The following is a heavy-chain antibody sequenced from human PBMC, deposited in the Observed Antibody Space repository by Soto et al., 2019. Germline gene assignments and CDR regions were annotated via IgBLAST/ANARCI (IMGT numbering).Heavy chain of an antibody. V-gene: IGHV1-18*01. J-gene: IGHJ4*02. CDR3: ARAGSGYSYGRNFDY. CDR2: ISAYNGNT. Sequence: ASVKVSCKASGYTFTSYGISWVRQAPGQGLEWMGWISAYNGNTNYAQKLQGRVTMTTDTSTSTAYMELRSLISDDTAVYYCARAGSGYSYGRNFDYWGQGTLVTVSS. CDR1: GYTFTSYG. D-gene: IGHD5-18*01.